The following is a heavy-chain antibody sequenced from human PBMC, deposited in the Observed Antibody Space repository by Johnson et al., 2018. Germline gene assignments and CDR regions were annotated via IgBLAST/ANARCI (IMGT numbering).Heavy chain of an antibody. CDR1: GFTFSSYA. J-gene: IGHJ6*03. D-gene: IGHD4-11*01. Sequence: QVQLVESGGGVVQPGRSLRLSCAASGFTFSSYAMHWVRQAPGKGLEWVAVISYDGSNKYYADSVKGRFTISRDNSKNTLDLQMNSLRAEDTAVYYCAQDPRSYSNYMDVWGKGTTVTVS. CDR3: AQDPRSYSNYMDV. V-gene: IGHV3-30-3*01. CDR2: ISYDGSNK.